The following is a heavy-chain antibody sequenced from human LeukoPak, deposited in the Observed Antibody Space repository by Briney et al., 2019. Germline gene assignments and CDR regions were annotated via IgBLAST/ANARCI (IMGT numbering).Heavy chain of an antibody. CDR1: GYTFTGYY. J-gene: IGHJ3*02. V-gene: IGHV1-2*02. CDR2: INPNSGGT. D-gene: IGHD6-19*01. CDR3: ARDMLHSSGWYLDAFDI. Sequence: ASVKVSCRACGYTFTGYYMHWVRQAPGPGLEWMGWINPNSGGTNYAQKFQGRVTMTRDTSISTAYMELSRLRSDDTAVDYCARDMLHSSGWYLDAFDIWGQGTMVTVSS.